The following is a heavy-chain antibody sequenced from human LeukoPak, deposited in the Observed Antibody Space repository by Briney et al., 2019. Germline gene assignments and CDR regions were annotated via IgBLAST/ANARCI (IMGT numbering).Heavy chain of an antibody. CDR1: GGSISSYY. D-gene: IGHD3-16*02. CDR2: IYYSGST. J-gene: IGHJ3*02. V-gene: IGHV4-59*01. Sequence: SETLSPTCTVSGGSISSYYWSWIRQPPGKGLEWIGYIYYSGSTNYNPSLKSRVTISVDTSTNQFSLKLSSVTAADTAVYYCARWVILDAFDIWGQGTMVTVSS. CDR3: ARWVILDAFDI.